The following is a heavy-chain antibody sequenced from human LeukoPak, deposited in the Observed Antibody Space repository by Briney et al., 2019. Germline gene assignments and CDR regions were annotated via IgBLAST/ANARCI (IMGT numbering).Heavy chain of an antibody. CDR2: INSDGSST. J-gene: IGHJ6*04. Sequence: PGGSLRLSCAAPGFTPSNAWMSWVRHAPREGLGWVSRINSDGSSTSYADSVKGRFTISRDNAKNTLYLQMNSLRAEDTAVYYCARDQMAYCSSTSCYDDGMDVWGKGTTVTVSS. CDR1: GFTPSNAW. CDR3: ARDQMAYCSSTSCYDDGMDV. V-gene: IGHV3-74*01. D-gene: IGHD2-2*01.